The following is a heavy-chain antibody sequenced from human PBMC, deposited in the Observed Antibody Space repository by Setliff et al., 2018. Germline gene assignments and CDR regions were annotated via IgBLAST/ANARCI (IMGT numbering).Heavy chain of an antibody. CDR3: ARDPASPAAAGGWFDP. J-gene: IGHJ5*02. CDR2: IYTSGST. CDR1: GGSISSYY. Sequence: SETLSLTCTVSGGSISSYYWSWIRQPPGKGLEWIGYIYTSGSTNYNPSLKSRVTIAVDTSKNQFSLKLSSVTAADTAVDYCARDPASPAAAGGWFDPWGQGTMVTVSS. D-gene: IGHD6-13*01. V-gene: IGHV4-4*08.